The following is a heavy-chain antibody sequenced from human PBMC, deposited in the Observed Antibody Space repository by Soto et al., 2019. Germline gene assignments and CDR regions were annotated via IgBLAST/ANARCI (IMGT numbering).Heavy chain of an antibody. CDR1: GGSISTVGHY. V-gene: IGHV4-31*03. Sequence: TLSLTCSVSGGSISTVGHYWTWIRQPPGKGLEWIGSIYHTGSTYYSKSLRSRLTMSVDTSKSQFSLRLSSVTAADTAVYYCARATGTLRSRNCDYWGQGSLVTVSA. CDR2: IYHTGST. CDR3: ARATGTLRSRNCDY. J-gene: IGHJ4*02. D-gene: IGHD1-1*01.